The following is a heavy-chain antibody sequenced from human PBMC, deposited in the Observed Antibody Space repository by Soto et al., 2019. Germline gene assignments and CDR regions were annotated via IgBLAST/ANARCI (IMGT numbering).Heavy chain of an antibody. Sequence: SETLSLTCTGSGGYISSYYWSWIRQPPGKGLEWIGYIYYSGSTNYNPSLKSRVTISVDTSKNQFSLKLSSVTAADTAVYYCARGGVTRYYYYYGMDVWGQGTTVTVSS. CDR1: GGYISSYY. J-gene: IGHJ6*02. V-gene: IGHV4-59*01. CDR2: IYYSGST. D-gene: IGHD2-21*02. CDR3: ARGGVTRYYYYYGMDV.